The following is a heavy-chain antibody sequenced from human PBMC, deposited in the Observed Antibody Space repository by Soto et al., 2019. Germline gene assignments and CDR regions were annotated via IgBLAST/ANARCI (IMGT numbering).Heavy chain of an antibody. CDR2: IGTSCSYI. CDR3: ARGSAFIGLDY. J-gene: IGHJ4*02. V-gene: IGHV3-21*01. Sequence: GGSLRLSCAVSGFIFSRYSMNWVRQAPGKGLEWVSSIGTSCSYIYDTDSVKGRFTISRDNTKDSLYLQMNSLRAEDTAIYYCARGSAFIGLDYWGQGTPVTVSS. D-gene: IGHD1-26*01. CDR1: GFIFSRYS.